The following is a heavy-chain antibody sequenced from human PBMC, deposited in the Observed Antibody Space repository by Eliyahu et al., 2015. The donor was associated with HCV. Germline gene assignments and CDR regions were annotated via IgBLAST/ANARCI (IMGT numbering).Heavy chain of an antibody. V-gene: IGHV4-38-2*02. Sequence: QVQLHESGPGLVKPSETXSLTCAXXGXSIGXGYYXGWIRQPPGKGLEWIGIIYHSGSTYYNPSLKSRFTISIDTSKNQFSLKVRSVTAADTAVYYCVRDREGPIDLWGQGTLVTVSS. CDR3: VRDREGPIDL. CDR1: GXSIGXGYY. CDR2: IYHSGST. J-gene: IGHJ5*02.